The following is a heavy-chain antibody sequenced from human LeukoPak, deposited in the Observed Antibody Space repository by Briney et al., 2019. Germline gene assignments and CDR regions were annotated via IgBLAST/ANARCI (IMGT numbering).Heavy chain of an antibody. CDR1: GGSFSGYY. CDR3: ARTTEGGYTYGYFYYYYMDV. V-gene: IGHV4-34*01. Sequence: PSETLSLTCAVYGGSFSGYYWSWIRQPPGKGLEWTGEINHSGGTKYNPSLKSRVTISVDTSKDQFSLKLTSVTAADTAVYYCARTTEGGYTYGYFYYYYMDVWGKGTTVTISS. J-gene: IGHJ6*03. D-gene: IGHD5-18*01. CDR2: INHSGGT.